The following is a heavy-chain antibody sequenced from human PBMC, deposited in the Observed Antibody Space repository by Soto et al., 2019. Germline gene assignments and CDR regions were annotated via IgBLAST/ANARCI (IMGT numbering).Heavy chain of an antibody. D-gene: IGHD3-22*01. CDR1: GFTFWSDS. CDR2: ISGSGGST. J-gene: IGHJ4*02. V-gene: IGHV3-23*01. CDR3: AKAVFDSSGTPFDY. Sequence: GGAPRLSLAASGFTFWSDSLRWGRPAPGKGLEWVSAISGSGGSTYYADSVKGRFTISRDNSKNTLYLQMNSLRAEDTAVYYCAKAVFDSSGTPFDYWGQGTLVTVSS.